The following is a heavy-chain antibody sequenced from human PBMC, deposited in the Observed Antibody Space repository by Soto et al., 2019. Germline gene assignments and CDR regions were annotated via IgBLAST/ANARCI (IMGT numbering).Heavy chain of an antibody. D-gene: IGHD3-3*01. CDR1: GFTFSSYS. J-gene: IGHJ6*02. CDR3: AREPYFWSGYFSGPSSTTNHYYYYGMDV. Sequence: GGSLRLSCAASGFTFSSYSMNWVRQAPGKGLEWVAVISYDGSNKYYADSVKGRFTISRDNSKNTLYLQMNSLRAEDTAVYYCAREPYFWSGYFSGPSSTTNHYYYYGMDVWGQGTTVTVSS. V-gene: IGHV3-30*03. CDR2: ISYDGSNK.